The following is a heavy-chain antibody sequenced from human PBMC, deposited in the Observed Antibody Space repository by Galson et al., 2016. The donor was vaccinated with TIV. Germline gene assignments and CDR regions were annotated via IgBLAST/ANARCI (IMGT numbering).Heavy chain of an antibody. V-gene: IGHV3-7*01. D-gene: IGHD4-17*01. CDR1: GFTFSTYW. CDR2: IKQDGTDQ. Sequence: SLRLSCAASGFTFSTYWMCWVRRAPGEGLQWVANIKQDGTDQNYVDSVKGRFSISRDNAKNSLFLQMNTLRPEDTAVYYCARDWDDYGAHSALDDWGQGTLVTVSS. CDR3: ARDWDDYGAHSALDD. J-gene: IGHJ4*02.